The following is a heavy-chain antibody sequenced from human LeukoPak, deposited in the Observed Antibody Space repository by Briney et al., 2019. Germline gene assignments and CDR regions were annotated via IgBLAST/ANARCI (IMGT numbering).Heavy chain of an antibody. D-gene: IGHD3-22*01. V-gene: IGHV4-31*03. CDR1: GASFSSGDQY. Sequence: SETLSLTRTVSGASFSSGDQYWNWIRQSPGKGLEWIGSIHPSGMLYNNPSLESRVTISIDTSKNQFSLNLNSVTAADTAVYSCSRGLDSRKLGYWGQGTLVTVSS. CDR3: SRGLDSRKLGY. CDR2: IHPSGML. J-gene: IGHJ4*02.